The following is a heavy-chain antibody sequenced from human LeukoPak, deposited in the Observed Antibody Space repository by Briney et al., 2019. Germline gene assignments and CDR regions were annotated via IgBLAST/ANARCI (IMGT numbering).Heavy chain of an antibody. D-gene: IGHD3-10*01. J-gene: IGHJ4*02. CDR2: ISSSGSTI. V-gene: IGHV3-48*03. CDR3: ARDRPYYYGSGSYCDY. CDR1: GFTFSSYE. Sequence: PGGSLRLSCAASGFTFSSYEMNWVRQAPGKGLEWVSYISSSGSTIYYADSVKGRFTISRDNAKNSLYLQMNSLRAEDTAVYYCARDRPYYYGSGSYCDYWGQGTLVTVSS.